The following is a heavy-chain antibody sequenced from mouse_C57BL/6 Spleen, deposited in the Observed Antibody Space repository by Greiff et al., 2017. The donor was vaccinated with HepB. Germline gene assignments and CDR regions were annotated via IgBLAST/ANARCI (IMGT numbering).Heavy chain of an antibody. D-gene: IGHD1-1*01. J-gene: IGHJ3*01. CDR2: IYPGDGDT. CDR3: ARWTVGGPFAY. CDR1: GYAFSSYW. V-gene: IGHV1-80*01. Sequence: VQGVESGAELVKPGASVKISCKASGYAFSSYWMNWVKQRPGKGLEWIGQIYPGDGDTNYNGKFKGKATLTADKSSSTAYMQLSSLTSEDSAVYFCARWTVGGPFAYWGQGTLVTVSA.